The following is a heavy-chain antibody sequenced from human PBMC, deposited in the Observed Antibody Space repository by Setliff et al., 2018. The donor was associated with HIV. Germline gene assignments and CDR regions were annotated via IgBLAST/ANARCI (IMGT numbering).Heavy chain of an antibody. Sequence: SETLSLTCTVSGGSISSSSYYWGWIRQPPGKGLEWIGSSYHSGSTSYNPSLKSRVTISVDTSKNQFSLKLSSVTAADTAVYYCNIYYYYYMDVWGKGTTVTVSS. CDR2: SYHSGST. V-gene: IGHV4-39*07. J-gene: IGHJ6*03. CDR1: GGSISSSSYY. CDR3: NIYYYYYMDV.